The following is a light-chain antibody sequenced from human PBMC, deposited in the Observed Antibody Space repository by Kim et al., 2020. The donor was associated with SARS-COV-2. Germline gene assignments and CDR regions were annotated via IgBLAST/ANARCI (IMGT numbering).Light chain of an antibody. CDR2: RNN. Sequence: ELTQPPSASGTPGQRVTISCSGSSSNIGSNYVYWYQQLPGTAPKLLIYRNNQRPSGVPDRFSGSKSGTSASLAISGLRSEDEADYYCAAWDDSLSGEVFGTGTKVTVL. CDR1: SSNIGSNY. CDR3: AAWDDSLSGEV. V-gene: IGLV1-47*01. J-gene: IGLJ1*01.